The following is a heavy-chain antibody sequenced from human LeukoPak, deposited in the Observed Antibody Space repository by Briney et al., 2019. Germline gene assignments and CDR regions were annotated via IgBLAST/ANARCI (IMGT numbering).Heavy chain of an antibody. D-gene: IGHD1-26*01. Sequence: SETLSLTCTVSGGSISSYYWSWIRQPPGKGLEWIGYISYSGSTDYNPSLKSRVTISLDTSKSQFSLRLSSVTAADTAVYYCARETRLHSGSYSNDAFDIWGQGTMVTVSS. J-gene: IGHJ3*02. CDR3: ARETRLHSGSYSNDAFDI. V-gene: IGHV4-59*01. CDR1: GGSISSYY. CDR2: ISYSGST.